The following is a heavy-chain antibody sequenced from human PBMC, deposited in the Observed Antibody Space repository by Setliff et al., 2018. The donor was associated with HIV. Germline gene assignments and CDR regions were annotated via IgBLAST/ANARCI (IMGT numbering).Heavy chain of an antibody. J-gene: IGHJ3*02. CDR3: ARVGADHDAFDM. Sequence: PSETLSLTCTVSGGSISSYYWRWIRQPPGKGLEWCGYIYYSGSTNYNPTLKSRVTISVGTSKNQFSLTRSSVTAADTAVYYCARVGADHDAFDMWGQGTMVTVSS. V-gene: IGHV4-59*01. CDR1: GGSISSYY. D-gene: IGHD1-26*01. CDR2: IYYSGST.